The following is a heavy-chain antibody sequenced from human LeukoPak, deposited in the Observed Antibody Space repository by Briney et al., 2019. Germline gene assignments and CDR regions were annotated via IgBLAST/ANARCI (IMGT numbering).Heavy chain of an antibody. CDR2: IYYSGST. V-gene: IGHV4-59*01. CDR3: ARTYYYGWGSNGNWFDP. D-gene: IGHD3-10*01. CDR1: GGSISSYY. Sequence: PSETLSLTCTVSGGSISSYYWSWIRQPPGKGLEWIGYIYYSGSTNYNPSHKSRVTISVDTSKNQFSLKLSSVTAADTAVYYCARTYYYGWGSNGNWFDPWGQGTLVTVSS. J-gene: IGHJ5*02.